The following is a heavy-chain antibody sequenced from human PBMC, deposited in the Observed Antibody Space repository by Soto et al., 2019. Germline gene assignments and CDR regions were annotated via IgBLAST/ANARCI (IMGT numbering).Heavy chain of an antibody. V-gene: IGHV3-23*01. D-gene: IGHD3-22*01. Sequence: GGSLRLSCTTSGFTFDNFAMSWVRQAPGRGLEWVSAISGGGGGTYYADSVKGRSIISRDNSKNTVYLQVNGLRTEDTAVYYCAKDVHYDSSGGLDYWGQGTLVTVSS. CDR3: AKDVHYDSSGGLDY. J-gene: IGHJ4*02. CDR2: ISGGGGGT. CDR1: GFTFDNFA.